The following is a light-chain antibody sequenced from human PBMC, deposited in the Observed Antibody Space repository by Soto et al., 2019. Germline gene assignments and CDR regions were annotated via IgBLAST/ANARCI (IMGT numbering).Light chain of an antibody. J-gene: IGLJ2*01. CDR3: QTWGTGIRV. Sequence: QPVLTQSPSASASLGASVKFTCTLNSGHSSFAIAWHQQQPQKGPRYLMKVNSDGSHNKGDGIPDRFSGSSSGAERYLTISSLQSEDEADYYCQTWGTGIRVFGGGTQLTVL. CDR2: VNSDGSH. V-gene: IGLV4-69*01. CDR1: SGHSSFA.